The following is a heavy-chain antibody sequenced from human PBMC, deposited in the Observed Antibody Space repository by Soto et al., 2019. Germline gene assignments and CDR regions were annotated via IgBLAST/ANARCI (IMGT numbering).Heavy chain of an antibody. Sequence: QVQLVQSGAEVKKPGSSVNVACKASGDTFNRYTISWVRXXXXQGLEWMGRIIPMSPMPIYAQKFRGRVXXXXXXXXXXXXXXXXXXXXXXXXXXXXXXXXXGXXNWYASWGQGTLVTVSS. CDR1: GDTFNRYT. CDR2: IIPMSPMP. V-gene: IGHV1-69*02. J-gene: IGHJ4*02. D-gene: IGHD2-8*01. CDR3: XXXXXGXXNWYAS.